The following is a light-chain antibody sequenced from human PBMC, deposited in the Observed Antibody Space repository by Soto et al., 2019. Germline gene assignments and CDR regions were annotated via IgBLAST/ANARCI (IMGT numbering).Light chain of an antibody. Sequence: EIVMTQSPATLSVSPGERATLSCRASQSVSSNLAWYQQKPGQAPRLLIYGASTRATGIPARFSGSGSGTEFTLTISSLQSEDFAVYYCQQYNNWPLHIMYTFGQGTKLEIK. V-gene: IGKV3-15*01. CDR3: QQYNNWPLHIMYT. CDR1: QSVSSN. CDR2: GAS. J-gene: IGKJ2*01.